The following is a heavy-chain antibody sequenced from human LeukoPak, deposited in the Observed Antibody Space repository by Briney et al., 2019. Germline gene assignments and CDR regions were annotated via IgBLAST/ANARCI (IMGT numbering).Heavy chain of an antibody. CDR3: AKDANYLDSSGYFIPFDY. Sequence: AGGSLRLSCSASGSTFSRFAMTWVRHLPGKGLGWVSTISGNGLQTFYADSVKGRFSVSRDNSVNIVYLQMDSLRADDSALYSCAKDANYLDSSGYFIPFDYWGPGTLVTVAS. CDR1: GSTFSRFA. J-gene: IGHJ4*02. V-gene: IGHV3-23*01. D-gene: IGHD3-22*01. CDR2: ISGNGLQT.